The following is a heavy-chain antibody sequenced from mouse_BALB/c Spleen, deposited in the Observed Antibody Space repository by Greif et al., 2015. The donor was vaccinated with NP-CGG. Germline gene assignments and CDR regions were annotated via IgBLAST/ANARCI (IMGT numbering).Heavy chain of an antibody. CDR1: GYTFTDYV. CDR2: IYPGSGST. Sequence: VQLQQSGPELVKPGASVKMSCKASGYTFTDYVISWVKQRTGQGLEWIGEIYPGSGSTYYNGKFKGKATLTADKSSNTAYMQLSSLTSEDSAVYFCARGPPTARFAYWGQGTLVTVSA. D-gene: IGHD1-2*01. J-gene: IGHJ3*01. CDR3: ARGPPTARFAY. V-gene: IGHV1-77*01.